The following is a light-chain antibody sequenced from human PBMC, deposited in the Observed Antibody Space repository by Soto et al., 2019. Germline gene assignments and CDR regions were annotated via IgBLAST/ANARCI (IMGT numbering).Light chain of an antibody. CDR2: KAS. CDR1: QTISSW. J-gene: IGKJ4*01. Sequence: DIQMTQSPSTLAASVGDRVTITRRASQTISSWLAWYQQKPGKAPKLLIYKASTLKSGVPSRFSGSGSGTEFTLTISSLEPEDFAVYYCQQRSNWPPTFGGGTKVDI. V-gene: IGKV1-5*03. CDR3: QQRSNWPPT.